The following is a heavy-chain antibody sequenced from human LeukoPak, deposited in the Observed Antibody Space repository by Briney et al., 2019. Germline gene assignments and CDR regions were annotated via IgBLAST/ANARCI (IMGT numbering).Heavy chain of an antibody. Sequence: NTSVTLSLTCTVSGGSISSYYWSWIRQPPGKGLEWIGYISYSGSTNFNPSLKSRVTISVDTSKNQCSLKLSSVTVADTAVYYCARPRRIWGYYDSSGYYGSEFDYWGQGTLVT. V-gene: IGHV4-59*08. CDR3: ARPRRIWGYYDSSGYYGSEFDY. D-gene: IGHD3-22*01. J-gene: IGHJ4*02. CDR2: ISYSGST. CDR1: GGSISSYY.